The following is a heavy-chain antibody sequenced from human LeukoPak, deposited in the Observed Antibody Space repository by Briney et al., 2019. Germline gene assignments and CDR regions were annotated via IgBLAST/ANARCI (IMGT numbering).Heavy chain of an antibody. CDR3: ARDRHIAAAANALDY. J-gene: IGHJ4*02. V-gene: IGHV3-30-3*01. CDR1: GFTFSSYA. Sequence: GGSLRLSCAASGFTFSSYAMHWVRQAPGKGLEWVAVISYDGSNKYYADSVKGRFTISRDNSKNTLYLQMNSLRAEDTAVYYCARDRHIAAAANALDYWGQGTLVTVSS. CDR2: ISYDGSNK. D-gene: IGHD6-13*01.